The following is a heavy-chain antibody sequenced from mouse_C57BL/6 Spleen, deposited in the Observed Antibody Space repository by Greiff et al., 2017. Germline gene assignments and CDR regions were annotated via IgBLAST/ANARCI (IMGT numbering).Heavy chain of an antibody. CDR2: ISSGSSTI. Sequence: EVKLMESGGGLVKPGGSLKLSCAASGFTFSDYGMHWVRQAPEKGLEWVAYISSGSSTIYYADTVKGRFTISRDNAKNTLFLQMTSLRSEDTAMYYCARGGYGSRNWYFDVWGTGTTVTVSS. CDR1: GFTFSDYG. D-gene: IGHD1-1*01. CDR3: ARGGYGSRNWYFDV. V-gene: IGHV5-17*01. J-gene: IGHJ1*03.